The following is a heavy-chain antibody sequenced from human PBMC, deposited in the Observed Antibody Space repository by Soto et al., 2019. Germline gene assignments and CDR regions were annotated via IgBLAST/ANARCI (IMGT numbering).Heavy chain of an antibody. V-gene: IGHV1-18*01. CDR3: ARGAGPSDSSSWSGYYMDV. CDR1: GYTFTSYG. D-gene: IGHD6-13*01. Sequence: ASVKVSCKASGYTFTSYGISWVRQAPGQGLEWMGWINANSGNTNYAQKLQGRVTMTRDTSISTAYMELSRLRSDDTAVYYCARGAGPSDSSSWSGYYMDVWGKGTTVTVSS. J-gene: IGHJ6*03. CDR2: INANSGNT.